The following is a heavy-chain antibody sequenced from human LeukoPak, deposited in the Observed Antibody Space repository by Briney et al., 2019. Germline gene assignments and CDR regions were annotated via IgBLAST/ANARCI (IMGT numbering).Heavy chain of an antibody. Sequence: GGSLRLSCAASRFTFSSYEMNWVRQAPGKGLEWVSYISSSGSTIYYADSVKGRFTISRDNSKNTLYLQMNSLRAEDTAVYYCAKEYYYDSSGYYSLGAFDIWGQGTMVTVSS. CDR2: ISSSGSTI. J-gene: IGHJ3*02. V-gene: IGHV3-48*03. CDR3: AKEYYYDSSGYYSLGAFDI. D-gene: IGHD3-22*01. CDR1: RFTFSSYE.